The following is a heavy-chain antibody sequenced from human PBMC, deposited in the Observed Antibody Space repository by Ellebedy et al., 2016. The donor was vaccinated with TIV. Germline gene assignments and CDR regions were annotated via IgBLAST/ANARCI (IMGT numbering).Heavy chain of an antibody. CDR2: ISWNSGSI. CDR3: AKDIMDIVVVPVTAEKECRYYYYGMDV. CDR1: GFTFDDYS. D-gene: IGHD2-2*03. J-gene: IGHJ6*02. Sequence: GGSLRLXXAASGFTFDDYSMNWVRQAPGKGLEWVSGISWNSGSIGYPDSVKGRFTISRDNAKNSLHLQMNSLRTEDTALYYCAKDIMDIVVVPVTAEKECRYYYYGMDVWGQGTTVTVSS. V-gene: IGHV3-9*01.